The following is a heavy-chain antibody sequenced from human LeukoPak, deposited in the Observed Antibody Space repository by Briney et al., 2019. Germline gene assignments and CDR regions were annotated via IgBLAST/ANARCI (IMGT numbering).Heavy chain of an antibody. J-gene: IGHJ4*02. V-gene: IGHV3-15*01. CDR3: TADYPVIRTAGEFDY. Sequence: GGSLRLSCSASGFTFTNAWMNWVRQAPGMGLEWVARIKSKGNGGTPDYAAPVKGRVSISRDDSENRLFLQMDSLRTEDTAVYYFTADYPVIRTAGEFDYWGQGVLVTVSS. CDR2: IKSKGNGGTP. CDR1: GFTFTNAW. D-gene: IGHD3-10*01.